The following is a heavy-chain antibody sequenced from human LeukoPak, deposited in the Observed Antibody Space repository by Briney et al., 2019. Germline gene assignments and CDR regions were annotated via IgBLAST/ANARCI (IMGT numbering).Heavy chain of an antibody. CDR1: GFTFSSYW. Sequence: GGSLRLSCAASGFTFSSYWMHWVRHAPGKGLVWVSRINSDGSSTSYADSVKGRFTISRDNAKTSLYLQMNSLRAEDTAVYYCARDLSGVTGYTYGRGIDYWGQGTLVTVSS. D-gene: IGHD5-18*01. CDR2: INSDGSST. J-gene: IGHJ4*02. V-gene: IGHV3-74*01. CDR3: ARDLSGVTGYTYGRGIDY.